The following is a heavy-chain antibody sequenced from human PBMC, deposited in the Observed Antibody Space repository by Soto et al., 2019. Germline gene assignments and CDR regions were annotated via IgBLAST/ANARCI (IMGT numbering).Heavy chain of an antibody. V-gene: IGHV3-7*05. CDR1: GFSFSYQW. D-gene: IGHD4-17*01. CDR3: VRHGDGCFDD. CDR2: IGSDGTGK. Sequence: PGGSLRLSCAASGFSFSYQWMGWVRQAPGKGLEWVANIGSDGTGKYYVDSVQGRFIISRDNAKNFLYLQLDSLTVEDTAVYYWVRHGDGCFDDWGQGTLVTVSS. J-gene: IGHJ4*02.